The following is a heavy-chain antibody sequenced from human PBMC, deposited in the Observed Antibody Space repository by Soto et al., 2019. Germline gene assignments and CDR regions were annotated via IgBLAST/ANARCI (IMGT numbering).Heavy chain of an antibody. V-gene: IGHV3-30*18. CDR2: ISYDGSNK. D-gene: IGHD3-22*01. Sequence: GGSLRLSCAASGFTFSRYGMHWVRQAPGKGLEWVAVISYDGSNKYYADSVKGRVTISRDNSKNILYLQMNSLRAEDTAVYYCAKDYYDSSGYYPQVGLFDYWGQGTLVTVCS. CDR1: GFTFSRYG. CDR3: AKDYYDSSGYYPQVGLFDY. J-gene: IGHJ4*02.